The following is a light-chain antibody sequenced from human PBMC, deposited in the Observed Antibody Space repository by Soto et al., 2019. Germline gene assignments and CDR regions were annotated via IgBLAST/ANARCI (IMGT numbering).Light chain of an antibody. J-gene: IGKJ1*01. CDR2: GAS. V-gene: IGKV3-15*01. Sequence: EIVMKQSPANLSVSPGERATLSCRARQIVSSNLAWYQQKPGQAPRLLIYGASTRATGIPARFSGSGSRTEFTLTISSLQSEDFSVYYCQQYNNWPSWTYGQGTKVEIK. CDR3: QQYNNWPSWT. CDR1: QIVSSN.